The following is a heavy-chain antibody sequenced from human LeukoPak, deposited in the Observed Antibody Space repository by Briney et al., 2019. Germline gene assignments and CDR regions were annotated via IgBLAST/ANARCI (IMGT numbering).Heavy chain of an antibody. J-gene: IGHJ4*02. CDR2: ISYDGSNK. D-gene: IGHD2-2*01. CDR1: GFTFSTYA. CDR3: ARVRSPDIVVVPTARGYYFDY. V-gene: IGHV3-30-3*01. Sequence: GGSLRLSCAASGFTFSTYAMHWVRQAPGKGLEWVAVISYDGSNKYYADSVKGRFTISRDNSKNTLYLHMNSLRAEDTAVYYCARVRSPDIVVVPTARGYYFDYWGQGTLVTVSS.